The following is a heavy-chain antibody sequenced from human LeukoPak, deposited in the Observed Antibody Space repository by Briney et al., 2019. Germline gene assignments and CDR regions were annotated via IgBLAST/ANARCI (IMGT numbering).Heavy chain of an antibody. V-gene: IGHV3-48*01. CDR1: GFNFRFYI. CDR3: ARVGSRYGPPNS. D-gene: IGHD5-18*01. Sequence: GGSLGLSCAASGFNFRFYIMNWVRQAPGKGLEWISYISSDAKTVNYADSVKGRFTISRDNAKNSLYLQMNSLSADDTAVYYCARVGSRYGPPNSWGQGTLVTVSS. CDR2: ISSDAKTV. J-gene: IGHJ4*02.